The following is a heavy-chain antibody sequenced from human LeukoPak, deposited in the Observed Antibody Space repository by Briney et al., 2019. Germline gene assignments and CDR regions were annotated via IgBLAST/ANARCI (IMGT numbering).Heavy chain of an antibody. CDR3: AKDRRGGSYYAATLDI. CDR1: GFTFSSYA. D-gene: IGHD1-26*01. J-gene: IGHJ3*02. CDR2: ISESGDIT. V-gene: IGHV3-23*01. Sequence: GGSLRLSCAASGFTFSSYAMSWVRQAPGKGLEWVSGISESGDITYYADSVKGRFTISRDNSKNTLYVQMNSLRVEDTAVYYCAKDRRGGSYYAATLDIWGQGTMVTVSS.